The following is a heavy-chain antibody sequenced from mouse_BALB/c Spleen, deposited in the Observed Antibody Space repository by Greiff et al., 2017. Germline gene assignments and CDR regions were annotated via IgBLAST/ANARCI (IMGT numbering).Heavy chain of an antibody. Sequence: QVQLQQPGAELVKPGASVKMSCKASGYTFTRYWMHWVKQRPGQGLEWIGVIDPSDSYTSYNQKFKGKATLTVDTSSSTAYMQLSSLTSEDSAVYYCTRSYYGNYYCDYWGQGTTLTVSS. D-gene: IGHD2-10*01. CDR1: GYTFTRYW. CDR2: IDPSDSYT. CDR3: TRSYYGNYYCDY. J-gene: IGHJ2*01. V-gene: IGHV1S127*01.